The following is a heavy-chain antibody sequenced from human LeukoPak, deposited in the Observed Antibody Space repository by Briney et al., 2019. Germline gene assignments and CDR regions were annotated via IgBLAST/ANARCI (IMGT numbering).Heavy chain of an antibody. CDR2: MNPNSGNT. Sequence: ASVKVSCKASGYTFTSYDINWVRQATGQGLEWMGWMNPNSGNTGYAQKFQGRVTITRNTSISTAYMELSSLRSEDTAVYYCARENMADYYGSGNHLAFDIWGQGTMVTVSS. D-gene: IGHD3-10*01. CDR1: GYTFTSYD. J-gene: IGHJ3*02. V-gene: IGHV1-8*03. CDR3: ARENMADYYGSGNHLAFDI.